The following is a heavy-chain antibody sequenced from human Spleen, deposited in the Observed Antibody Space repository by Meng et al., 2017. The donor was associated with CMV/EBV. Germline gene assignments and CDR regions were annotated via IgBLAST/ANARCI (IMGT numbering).Heavy chain of an antibody. J-gene: IGHJ4*02. CDR1: GYSFTNYW. Sequence: GESLKISCQGSGYSFTNYWIGWVRQMPGRGLEWMGIIYPGDSYTNYSPSFEGQVTISADKSISTAYLHWNSLKASDTAMYYCARHYYDSSGLGNYYFDLWGQGTLVTVSS. V-gene: IGHV5-51*01. CDR2: IYPGDSYT. CDR3: ARHYYDSSGLGNYYFDL. D-gene: IGHD3-22*01.